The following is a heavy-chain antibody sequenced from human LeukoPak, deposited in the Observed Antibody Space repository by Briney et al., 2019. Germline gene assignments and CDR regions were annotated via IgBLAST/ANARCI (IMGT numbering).Heavy chain of an antibody. Sequence: AGGSLRLSCSASGFTFSRSGMYWVRQAPGKGLDWVAHIQDIGNNKYYADSVKGRFTISRDNSKNTLFLQMNSLMPEDTAVYYCARDRRGSWTIDYWGRGILVTVSS. J-gene: IGHJ4*02. CDR1: GFTFSRSG. V-gene: IGHV3-30*02. D-gene: IGHD6-13*01. CDR2: IQDIGNNK. CDR3: ARDRRGSWTIDY.